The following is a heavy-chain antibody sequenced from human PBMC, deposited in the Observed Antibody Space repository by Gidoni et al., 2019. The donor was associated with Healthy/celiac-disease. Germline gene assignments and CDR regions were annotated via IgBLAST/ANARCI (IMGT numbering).Heavy chain of an antibody. CDR2: INHSGST. D-gene: IGHD3-16*01. Sequence: QLQLHPQGAGLLQPSAPLSPTCAVIGGSFSGYYWSWIRQPHGKGLEWIGEINHSGSTNYNPSTKSRVTISVDTYKNQFSLRLSSVTAADTAGYYCGRCLRGRTKLFDYWGQGALVTVSS. CDR3: GRCLRGRTKLFDY. J-gene: IGHJ4*02. CDR1: GGSFSGYY. V-gene: IGHV4-34*01.